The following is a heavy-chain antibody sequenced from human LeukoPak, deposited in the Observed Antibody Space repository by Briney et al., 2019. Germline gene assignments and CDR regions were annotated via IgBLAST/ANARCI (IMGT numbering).Heavy chain of an antibody. CDR3: ARDRSYYDSSGYSYYYYGMDV. V-gene: IGHV3-74*01. D-gene: IGHD3-22*01. J-gene: IGHJ6*02. CDR2: INSDGSST. Sequence: GGSLRLSCAASGFTFSSYWMHWVRQAPGKGLVWVSRINSDGSSTSYADSVKGQFTISRDNAKNSLYLQMNSLRDEDTAVYYCARDRSYYDSSGYSYYYYGMDVWGQGTTVTVSS. CDR1: GFTFSSYW.